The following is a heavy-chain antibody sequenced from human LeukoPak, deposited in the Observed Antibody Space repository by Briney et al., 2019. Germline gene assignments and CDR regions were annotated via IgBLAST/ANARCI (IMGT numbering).Heavy chain of an antibody. CDR2: LRGDSET. D-gene: IGHD3-16*01. CDR3: ARASWVSSADAVR. Sequence: PGGSLTLSCAASGLSFTNFAMSWVRQAPPRGPEWVSSLRGDSETFYGDSVRGRFTLSRDDSRNTVYLQLNNLRVEDTAIYYCARASWVSSADAVRWGQGTQVTVSS. V-gene: IGHV3-23*01. CDR1: GLSFTNFA. J-gene: IGHJ4*02.